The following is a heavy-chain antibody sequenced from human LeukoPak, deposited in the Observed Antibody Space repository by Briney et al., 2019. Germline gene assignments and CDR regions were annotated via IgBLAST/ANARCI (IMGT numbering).Heavy chain of an antibody. CDR1: GFTFSSYA. CDR2: ISSNGGST. CDR3: ARVGVIGSDVYDC. D-gene: IGHD3-16*02. V-gene: IGHV3-64*01. J-gene: IGHJ4*02. Sequence: PGGSLRLSCAASGFTFSSYAMHWVRQAPGKGLEYVSAISSNGGSTYYANSVKGRFTISRDNSKNTLYLQMGSLRAEDMAVYYCARVGVIGSDVYDCWGQGTLVTVSS.